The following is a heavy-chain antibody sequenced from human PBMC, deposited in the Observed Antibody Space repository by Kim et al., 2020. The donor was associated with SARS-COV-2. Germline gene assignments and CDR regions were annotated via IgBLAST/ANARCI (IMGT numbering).Heavy chain of an antibody. D-gene: IGHD5-12*01. CDR3: ARGAGRLATIDRYYDEY. CDR1: GSSISSVGYY. Sequence: SETLSLTCTVSGSSISSVGYYWNWIRQHQGKGLEWIGYIYYSGSNYYNPFLKRRVTITVDTSKTQFSLKLSSVTAADTAEYCCARGAGRLATIDRYYDEYWGQGTRVTVSS. CDR2: IYYSGSN. J-gene: IGHJ4*02. V-gene: IGHV4-31*03.